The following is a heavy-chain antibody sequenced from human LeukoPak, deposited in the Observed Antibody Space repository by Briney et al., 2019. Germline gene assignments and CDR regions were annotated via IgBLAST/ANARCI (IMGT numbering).Heavy chain of an antibody. V-gene: IGHV4-34*01. J-gene: IGHJ4*02. CDR2: IIHSGST. Sequence: SETLSLTCAVYGGSFSGYYWSWIRQPPGKGLEWIGEIIHSGSTNYNPSLKSRVTISVDTSKNQFSLKLSSVTAADTAVYYCARGLKTRRDGAARYYFDYWGQGTLVTVSS. CDR3: ARGLKTRRDGAARYYFDY. D-gene: IGHD4-17*01. CDR1: GGSFSGYY.